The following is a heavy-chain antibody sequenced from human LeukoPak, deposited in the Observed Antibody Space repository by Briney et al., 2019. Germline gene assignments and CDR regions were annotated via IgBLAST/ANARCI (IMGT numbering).Heavy chain of an antibody. V-gene: IGHV3-48*04. CDR1: GFTFSSYS. CDR3: ARDLAPVAGHGRYYFDY. Sequence: GGSLRLSCAASGFTFSSYSMNWVRQAPGKGLEYVSYISSGSGTIYYADSVKGRFTISRDNAKNSLYLQMNSLRAEDTAVYYSARDLAPVAGHGRYYFDYWGQGTLVTVSS. D-gene: IGHD6-19*01. CDR2: ISSGSGTI. J-gene: IGHJ4*02.